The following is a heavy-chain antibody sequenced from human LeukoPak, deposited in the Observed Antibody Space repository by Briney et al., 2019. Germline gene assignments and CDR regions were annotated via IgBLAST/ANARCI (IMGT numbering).Heavy chain of an antibody. V-gene: IGHV3-21*01. CDR2: ISSSSSYI. J-gene: IGHJ6*03. Sequence: PGGSLRLSCIVSGFTFGDYAMTWVRQAPGKGLEWVSSISSSSSYIYYADSVKGRFTISRDNAKNSLYLQMNSLRAEDTAVYYCARVHYYYYMDVWGKGTTVTVSS. CDR3: ARVHYYYYMDV. CDR1: GFTFGDYA.